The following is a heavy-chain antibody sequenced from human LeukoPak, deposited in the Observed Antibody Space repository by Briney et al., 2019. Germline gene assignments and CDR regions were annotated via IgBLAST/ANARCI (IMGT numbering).Heavy chain of an antibody. CDR3: ARSGYYDSGTYKCWFDP. Sequence: PSETLSLTCTVSGGAISSYYWSWIRQPPGKGLEWIGYIYYSGSTNYNPSLKSRVTISVDTSKNQFSLKLSSVTAADTAVYYCARSGYYDSGTYKCWFDPWGQGTLVTVSS. J-gene: IGHJ5*02. CDR1: GGAISSYY. D-gene: IGHD3-22*01. CDR2: IYYSGST. V-gene: IGHV4-59*01.